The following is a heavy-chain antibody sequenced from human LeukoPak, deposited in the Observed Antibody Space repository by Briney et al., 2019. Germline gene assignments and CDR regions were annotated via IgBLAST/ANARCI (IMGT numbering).Heavy chain of an antibody. CDR1: GGSISSYY. CDR3: ARFSVSQAWFAP. V-gene: IGHV4-38-2*02. Sequence: SETLSLTCTVSGGSISSYYWGWIRQPPGKGLEWIGSIYHGGSTYHNPSLKSRVTILVDTSKNQFSLKLSSVTAADTAVYYCARFSVSQAWFAPWGQGTLVTVSS. D-gene: IGHD1-14*01. CDR2: IYHGGST. J-gene: IGHJ5*02.